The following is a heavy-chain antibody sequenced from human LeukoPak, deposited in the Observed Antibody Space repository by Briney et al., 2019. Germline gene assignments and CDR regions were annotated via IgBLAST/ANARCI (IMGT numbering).Heavy chain of an antibody. D-gene: IGHD3-10*01. V-gene: IGHV3-7*01. CDR3: AKVAHYYYGSESYYFFEH. J-gene: IGHJ4*02. CDR2: IKEDGSEK. Sequence: GGSLRLSCAASGCTFNSYWMSWVRQAPGKGLEWVANIKEDGSEKHYVDSVKGRFTISRDNAKNSLYLQMNSLRVEDTATYYCAKVAHYYYGSESYYFFEHWGQGTPVTASS. CDR1: GCTFNSYW.